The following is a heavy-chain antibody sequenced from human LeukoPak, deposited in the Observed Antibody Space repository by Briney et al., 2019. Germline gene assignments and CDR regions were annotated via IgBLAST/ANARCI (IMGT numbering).Heavy chain of an antibody. Sequence: GRSLRLSCAASGFTFSSSAMSWVRQAPGKGLEWVSSISDSGYSTYYTDSLKGRFTISRDNSKNTVYLQMNSLRAEDTAVYYCAKDFPAVADWGQGTLVTVSA. D-gene: IGHD2-15*01. CDR2: ISDSGYST. CDR1: GFTFSSSA. CDR3: AKDFPAVAD. V-gene: IGHV3-23*01. J-gene: IGHJ4*02.